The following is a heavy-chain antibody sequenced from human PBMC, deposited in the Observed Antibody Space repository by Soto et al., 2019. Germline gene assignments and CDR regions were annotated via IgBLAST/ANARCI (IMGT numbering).Heavy chain of an antibody. Sequence: QVQLVESGGGVVQPGRSLRLSCAASGFTFNNYGMHWVRQAPGKGLEWVATISNDGSDKYYVDSVKGRLTISRDNSKNTVSLQMNSLSADDTAIYYCAKDQGIAASHGVDWGQGTMVTVSP. D-gene: IGHD6-13*01. J-gene: IGHJ3*01. CDR2: ISNDGSDK. CDR3: AKDQGIAASHGVD. CDR1: GFTFNNYG. V-gene: IGHV3-30*18.